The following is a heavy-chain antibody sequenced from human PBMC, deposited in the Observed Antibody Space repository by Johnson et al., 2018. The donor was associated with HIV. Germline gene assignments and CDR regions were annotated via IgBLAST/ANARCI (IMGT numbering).Heavy chain of an antibody. CDR2: ISCDGSNK. CDR1: TFTFSDYY. J-gene: IGHJ3*02. V-gene: IGHV3-30-3*01. CDR3: ASDWGSGAFDI. D-gene: IGHD7-27*01. Sequence: QVQLVESGGGLVKPGGSLRLSCAVSTFTFSDYYMRWIRQAPGKGLEWVALISCDGSNKYYADSVKGRFTISRDNSKNTLYLQINSLRPEDTAVYYWASDWGSGAFDIWGQGTMVTVSS.